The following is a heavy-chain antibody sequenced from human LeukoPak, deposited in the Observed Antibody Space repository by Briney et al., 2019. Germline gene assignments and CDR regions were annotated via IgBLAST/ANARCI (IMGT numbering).Heavy chain of an antibody. V-gene: IGHV3-11*04. J-gene: IGHJ2*01. CDR1: GFTFSDYY. Sequence: GGSLRLSCAASGFTFSDYYMSWIRQAPGKGLEWVSYISSSGSTIYYADSVKGRFTISRDNAKNSLYLQMNSLRAEDTAVYYCASPASDIVEVPAAYFDLWGRGTLVTVSS. CDR3: ASPASDIVEVPAAYFDL. D-gene: IGHD2-2*01. CDR2: ISSSGSTI.